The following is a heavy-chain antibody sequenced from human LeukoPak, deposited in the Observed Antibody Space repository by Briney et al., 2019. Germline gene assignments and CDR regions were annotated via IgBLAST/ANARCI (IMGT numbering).Heavy chain of an antibody. J-gene: IGHJ6*02. CDR2: INSAGDT. Sequence: GGSLRLSCAASGFTFSNSDMHWVRQVAGKGLEWVSGINSAGDTHYIGSVRGRFTISRENAKNSLYLQMNSLQVGDTAVYYCARGSGYSNSWPQYYYYGMGVWGQGTTVTVSS. V-gene: IGHV3-13*04. D-gene: IGHD6-13*01. CDR3: ARGSGYSNSWPQYYYYGMGV. CDR1: GFTFSNSD.